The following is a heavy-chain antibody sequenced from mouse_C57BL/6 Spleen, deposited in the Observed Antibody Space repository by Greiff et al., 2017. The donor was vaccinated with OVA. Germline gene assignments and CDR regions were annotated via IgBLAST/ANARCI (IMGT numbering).Heavy chain of an antibody. CDR1: GYTFTSYG. J-gene: IGHJ1*03. V-gene: IGHV1-81*01. CDR3: AKRGFTTVFYFDV. Sequence: VQLQQSGAELAGPGASVKLSCKASGYTFTSYGISWVKQRTGQGLEWIGEIYPRSGNTYYNEKFKGKATLTADKSSSTAYMELRSLTSEDSAVYFCAKRGFTTVFYFDVWGTGTTVTVSS. D-gene: IGHD1-1*01. CDR2: IYPRSGNT.